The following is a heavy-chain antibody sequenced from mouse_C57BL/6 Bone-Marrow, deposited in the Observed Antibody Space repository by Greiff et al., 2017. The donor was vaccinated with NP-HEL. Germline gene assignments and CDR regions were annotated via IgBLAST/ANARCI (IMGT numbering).Heavy chain of an antibody. CDR2: IDPENGDT. Sequence: VQLKQSGAELVRPGASVKLSCTASGFNIKDDYMHWVKQRPEQGLEWIGWIDPENGDTEYASKFQGKATITADTSSNTAYLQLSSLTSEDTAVYYCTPFYTTGGAMDYWGQGTSVTVSS. J-gene: IGHJ4*01. CDR1: GFNIKDDY. D-gene: IGHD1-1*01. CDR3: TPFYTTGGAMDY. V-gene: IGHV14-4*01.